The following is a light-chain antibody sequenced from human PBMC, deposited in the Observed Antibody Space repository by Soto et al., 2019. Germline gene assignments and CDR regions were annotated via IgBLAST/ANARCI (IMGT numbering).Light chain of an antibody. Sequence: QAVVTQPPSVSGAPGQRVTISCTGSSSNIGAGYDVHWYQQLPGTAPKLLLYGNSNRPSGVPDRFSGSKSGTSASLAITGLQAEDEADYCCQSYDSSLSGYVFGTGTKVTVL. CDR1: SSNIGAGYD. CDR3: QSYDSSLSGYV. J-gene: IGLJ1*01. V-gene: IGLV1-40*01. CDR2: GNS.